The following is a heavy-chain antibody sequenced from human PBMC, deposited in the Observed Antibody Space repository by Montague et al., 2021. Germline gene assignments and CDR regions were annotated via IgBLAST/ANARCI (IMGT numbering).Heavy chain of an antibody. CDR1: GASLTDKSHH. Sequence: SETLSLTCSVSGASLTDKSHHWGWIRQPPGKGQEWIGSVDFTESREFKASLKSRAHISVGKPKNTFSLKLTSVTAADTAVYFCARTNLGVEWLDVWGHGVRVTVSS. CDR2: VDFTESR. D-gene: IGHD3-3*01. J-gene: IGHJ6*02. V-gene: IGHV4-39*02. CDR3: ARTNLGVEWLDV.